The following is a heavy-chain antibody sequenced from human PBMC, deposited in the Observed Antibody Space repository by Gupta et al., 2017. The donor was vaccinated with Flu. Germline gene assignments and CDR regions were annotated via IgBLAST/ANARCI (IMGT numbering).Heavy chain of an antibody. Sequence: QVQLQESGPGLVKPSETLSLTCTVSGGSISSHYWGWIRQPPGKGLESVGFTYHSGSPDYNPSLKSRVGISVDTSKNQFSLKLSYVNAADTALYYCAGGGDDNGYFVWWQLWGQGTLVTVSS. J-gene: IGHJ4*02. V-gene: IGHV4-59*08. CDR2: TYHSGSP. CDR3: AGGGDDNGYFVWWQL. D-gene: IGHD3-22*01. CDR1: GGSISSHY.